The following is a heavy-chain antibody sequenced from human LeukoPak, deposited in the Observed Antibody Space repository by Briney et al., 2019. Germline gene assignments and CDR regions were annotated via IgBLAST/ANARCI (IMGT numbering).Heavy chain of an antibody. V-gene: IGHV3-7*01. D-gene: IGHD4-17*01. CDR3: ARYGDYADY. CDR2: IKQDGSEK. J-gene: IGHJ4*02. CDR1: GFTFRSYW. Sequence: GGSLRLSCVASGFTFRSYWMSWVRQAPGKGLEWVANIKQDGSEKYYVDSVKGRFTISRDNAKNSLYLQMNSLRAEDTALYYCARYGDYADYWGQGTLVTVSS.